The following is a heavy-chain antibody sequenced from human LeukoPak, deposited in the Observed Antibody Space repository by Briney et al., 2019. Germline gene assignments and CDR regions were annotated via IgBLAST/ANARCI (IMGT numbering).Heavy chain of an antibody. Sequence: SVKVSCKASGGTFSSYAISWVRQAPGQRLEWMGRIIPIFGTANYAQKFQRRVTITTDESTSTAYMQLSSLRSQDTPVYYCARAYYDSSGYFYFDFWGQGTLVTVSS. CDR3: ARAYYDSSGYFYFDF. CDR1: GGTFSSYA. V-gene: IGHV1-69*05. D-gene: IGHD3-22*01. CDR2: IIPIFGTA. J-gene: IGHJ4*02.